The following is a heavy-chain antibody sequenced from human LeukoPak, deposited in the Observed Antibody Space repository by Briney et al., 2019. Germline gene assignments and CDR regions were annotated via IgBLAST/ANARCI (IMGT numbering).Heavy chain of an antibody. Sequence: GGSLRLSCAVSGVTFRSYWMRWVRPAPGEGVGRVSRINSDGGKTNYADSARGRYTNSRDNAKNTLYLQMNSVSAVDSAVYCCARGHFLEWVSDFYYWGQGTLVTVSS. D-gene: IGHD3-3*01. CDR2: INSDGGKT. CDR1: GVTFRSYW. CDR3: ARGHFLEWVSDFYY. V-gene: IGHV3-74*01. J-gene: IGHJ4*02.